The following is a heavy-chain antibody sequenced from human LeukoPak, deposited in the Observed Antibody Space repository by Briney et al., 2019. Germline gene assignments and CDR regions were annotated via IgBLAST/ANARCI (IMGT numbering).Heavy chain of an antibody. Sequence: ASVKVSCKASGYTFTSYCMHWVRQAPGQGLEWMGIINPSGGSTSYAQKFQGRVTMTRDMSTSTVYMELSSLRSEDTAVYYCARDNRFWSGYYNWFDPWGQGTLVTVSS. D-gene: IGHD3-3*01. CDR1: GYTFTSYC. J-gene: IGHJ5*02. CDR3: ARDNRFWSGYYNWFDP. CDR2: INPSGGST. V-gene: IGHV1-46*01.